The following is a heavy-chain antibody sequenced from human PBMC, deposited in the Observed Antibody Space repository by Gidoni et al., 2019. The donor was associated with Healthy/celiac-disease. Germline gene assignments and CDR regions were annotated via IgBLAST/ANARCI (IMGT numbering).Heavy chain of an antibody. J-gene: IGHJ4*02. CDR1: GFTFSSYA. CDR2: ISYDGSNK. Sequence: QVQLVASGGGVVQPGRSLRLSCAASGFTFSSYAMHWVRQAPGKGLEWVAVISYDGSNKYYADSVKGRFTISRDNSKNTLYLQMNSLRAEDTAVYYCAREWVVAARPFDYWGQGTLVTVSS. CDR3: AREWVVAARPFDY. D-gene: IGHD2-15*01. V-gene: IGHV3-30*04.